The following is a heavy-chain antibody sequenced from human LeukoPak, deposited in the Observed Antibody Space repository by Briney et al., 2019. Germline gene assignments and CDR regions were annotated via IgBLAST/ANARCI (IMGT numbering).Heavy chain of an antibody. CDR1: GFSINRNY. Sequence: GGSLRLSCAASGFSINRNYMSWVRQAPGKGLEWVSVTYPGGSTYYAESVKGRFTISRDNSKNTLFLQTNNLRAEDTAVYYCARDVSGYGPFDPWGQGTMVTVSS. V-gene: IGHV3-53*01. J-gene: IGHJ5*02. CDR3: ARDVSGYGPFDP. CDR2: TYPGGST. D-gene: IGHD5-12*01.